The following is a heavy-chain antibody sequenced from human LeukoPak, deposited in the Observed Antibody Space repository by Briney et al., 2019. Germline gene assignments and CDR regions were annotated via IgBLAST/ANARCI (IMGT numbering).Heavy chain of an antibody. CDR3: ARKAQYNGHYPLDY. J-gene: IGHJ4*02. Sequence: GGSLRLSCAASGFTFSSSAMSWVRQAPGKGLEWVSGTSDRGDYTYYADSVKGRFTISRDSSKNTLFLQMNSLRAEDTALYFCARKAQYNGHYPLDYWGQGTLDTVSS. CDR1: GFTFSSSA. V-gene: IGHV3-23*01. CDR2: TSDRGDYT. D-gene: IGHD1-7*01.